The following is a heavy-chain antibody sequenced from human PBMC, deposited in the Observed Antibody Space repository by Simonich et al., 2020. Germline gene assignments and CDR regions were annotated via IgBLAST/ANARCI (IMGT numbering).Heavy chain of an antibody. Sequence: GGGLVQPGGSLRLSCAASGFTFSSYAMSWVRQAPGKGLEWVSAISGSGGSTYSADSVKGRFTISRENSKNTLYLQMNSLRAEDTAVYYCAKDLGERITMIVVVIDAFDIWGQGTRVTVSS. CDR3: AKDLGERITMIVVVIDAFDI. D-gene: IGHD3-22*01. J-gene: IGHJ3*02. CDR1: GFTFSSYA. CDR2: ISGSGGST. V-gene: IGHV3-23*01.